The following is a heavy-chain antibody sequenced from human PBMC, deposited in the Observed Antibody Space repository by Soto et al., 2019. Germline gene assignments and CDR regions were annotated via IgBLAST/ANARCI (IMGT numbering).Heavy chain of an antibody. CDR3: AALTAHSWNFSI. J-gene: IGHJ2*01. Sequence: PSETLSLTCTVSGDSITAGGHYWAWIRQHPEKGLEWLGYIHYSGTTDYNPSLKSRLTVSVDTSKNQFSLSLSSVTAADTAIYYCAALTAHSWNFSIWGRGTLVTVSS. D-gene: IGHD2-21*02. V-gene: IGHV4-31*03. CDR2: IHYSGTT. CDR1: GDSITAGGHY.